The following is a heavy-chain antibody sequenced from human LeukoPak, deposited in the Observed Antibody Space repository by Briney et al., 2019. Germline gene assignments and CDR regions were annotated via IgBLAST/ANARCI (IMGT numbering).Heavy chain of an antibody. V-gene: IGHV3-11*01. CDR2: ISWSGGTI. CDR1: GFTFSDYY. Sequence: PGGSLRLSCAVSGFTFSDYYMSWIRQAPGKGLEWVSYISWSGGTIYYADSVKGRFTISRDNAKNSLYLQMNSLRVEDTAVYYCARDASGSYYGDYWGQGTLVTVSS. J-gene: IGHJ4*02. CDR3: ARDASGSYYGDY. D-gene: IGHD1-26*01.